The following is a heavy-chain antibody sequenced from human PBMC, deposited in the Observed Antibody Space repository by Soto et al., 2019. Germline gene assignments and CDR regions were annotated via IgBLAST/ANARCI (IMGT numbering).Heavy chain of an antibody. CDR3: AKDDPGIVVVPAATAEYFQH. D-gene: IGHD2-2*01. V-gene: IGHV3-23*01. CDR2: ISGSGGST. CDR1: GFTFSSYA. Sequence: GGSLRLSCAASGFTFSSYAMSWVRQAPGKGLEWVSAISGSGGSTYYADSVKGRFTISRDNSKNTLYLQMNSLRAEDTAVYYCAKDDPGIVVVPAATAEYFQHWGQGTLVTVSS. J-gene: IGHJ1*01.